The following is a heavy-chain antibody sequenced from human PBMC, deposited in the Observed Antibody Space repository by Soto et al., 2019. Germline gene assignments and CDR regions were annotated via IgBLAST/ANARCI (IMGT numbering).Heavy chain of an antibody. J-gene: IGHJ5*02. CDR3: ARGGVYCNAGSCPYNWFDP. D-gene: IGHD2-15*01. Sequence: QVQLVQSGAEVKKPGASVKVSCKTSGYTFTSYGITWVRQAPGQGLEWMGWISPYNGNTNYAQNLQGRVSMTTDTSTSTAYMERRSLRSDDTAVYYCARGGVYCNAGSCPYNWFDPWGQGTLVTVSS. V-gene: IGHV1-18*01. CDR1: GYTFTSYG. CDR2: ISPYNGNT.